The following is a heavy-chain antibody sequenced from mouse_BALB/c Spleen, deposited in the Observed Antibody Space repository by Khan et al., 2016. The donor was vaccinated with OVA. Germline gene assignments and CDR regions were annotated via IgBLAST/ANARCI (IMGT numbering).Heavy chain of an antibody. V-gene: IGHV5-12*02. D-gene: IGHD2-3*01. CDR2: ISNGGGST. CDR3: ARRYDPYYFAMDY. Sequence: EVELVESGGGLVQPGGSLKLSCATSGFTFSVYYMYWVRQTPEKRLEWVAYISNGGGSTYYPDTVKGRFTISRDNAKNTLYLQMSRLKSEDTAMYYCARRYDPYYFAMDYWGQGTSVTVSS. J-gene: IGHJ4*01. CDR1: GFTFSVYY.